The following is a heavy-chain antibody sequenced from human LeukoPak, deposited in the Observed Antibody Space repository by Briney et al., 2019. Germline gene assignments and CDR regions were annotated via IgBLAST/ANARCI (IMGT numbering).Heavy chain of an antibody. J-gene: IGHJ4*02. D-gene: IGHD5-12*01. V-gene: IGHV7-4-1*02. Sequence: ASVKVSCKASGYAFTSYAMNWVRQAPGQGLEWMGWINTNTENPTYAQGFTGRFVFSLDTSVSTAYLQISSLKAEDTAVYYCARVVRGSSGYRYYFDYWGQGTLVTVSS. CDR2: INTNTENP. CDR1: GYAFTSYA. CDR3: ARVVRGSSGYRYYFDY.